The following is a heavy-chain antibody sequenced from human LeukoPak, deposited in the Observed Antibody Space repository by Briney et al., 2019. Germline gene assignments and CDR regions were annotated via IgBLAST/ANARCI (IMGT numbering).Heavy chain of an antibody. V-gene: IGHV3-30-3*01. CDR2: ISYDGSNK. CDR1: GFIFSSYA. Sequence: QPGRSLRLSCAASGFIFSSYAMHWVRQAPGKGLEWVAVISYDGSNKYYADSVKGRFTISRDNSKNTLYLQMNSLRAEDTAVYYCAREILAWLVANWFDPWGQGTLVTVSS. CDR3: AREILAWLVANWFDP. D-gene: IGHD6-19*01. J-gene: IGHJ5*02.